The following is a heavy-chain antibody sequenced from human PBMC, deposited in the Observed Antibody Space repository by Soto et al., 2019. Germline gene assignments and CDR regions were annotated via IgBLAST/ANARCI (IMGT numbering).Heavy chain of an antibody. CDR2: INHSGST. Sequence: PSETLSLTSAVYGGSFSGYFWNWVRQPPGKGLEWIGEINHSGSTKYNPSLKSRVTLSVDTSKNQFSLRVFSVTAADTAVYYCARDLSGYYYGMDVWGQGTTVTVSS. V-gene: IGHV4-34*01. J-gene: IGHJ6*02. CDR3: ARDLSGYYYGMDV. CDR1: GGSFSGYF.